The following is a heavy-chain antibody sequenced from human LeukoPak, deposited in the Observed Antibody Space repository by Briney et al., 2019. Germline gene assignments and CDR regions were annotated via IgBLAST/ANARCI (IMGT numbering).Heavy chain of an antibody. CDR1: GFTFSTYW. CDR2: INTDGSST. V-gene: IGHV3-74*01. CDR3: AILCSGTSCLPDY. J-gene: IGHJ4*02. Sequence: GGSLRLSCAGSGFTFSTYWMHWVRQAPEKGLVWVSYINTDGSSTRYADSVKGRFTISRDNAKNTLYLQMNSLRAEDTAVYYCAILCSGTSCLPDYWGQGTLVTVSS. D-gene: IGHD2-15*01.